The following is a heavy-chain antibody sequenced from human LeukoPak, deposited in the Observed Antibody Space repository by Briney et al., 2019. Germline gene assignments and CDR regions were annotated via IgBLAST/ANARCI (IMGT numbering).Heavy chain of an antibody. CDR1: GFTFSSYS. CDR3: ARGGSAMAGPIHDY. Sequence: GGSLRLSCAASGFTFSSYSMNWVRQAPGKGLEWVSYISSSASMIYYADSVKGRFTISRDNAKNSLYLQMNSLRADDTAVYYCARGGSAMAGPIHDYWGQGTLVTVSS. V-gene: IGHV3-48*04. D-gene: IGHD6-19*01. J-gene: IGHJ4*02. CDR2: ISSSASMI.